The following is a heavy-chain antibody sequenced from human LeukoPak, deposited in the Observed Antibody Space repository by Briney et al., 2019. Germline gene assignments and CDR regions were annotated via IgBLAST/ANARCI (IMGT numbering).Heavy chain of an antibody. CDR2: IYTSGST. V-gene: IGHV4-61*02. J-gene: IGHJ6*03. D-gene: IGHD3-3*01. CDR1: GGSISSGSYY. Sequence: SETLSLTCTVSGGSISSGSYYWSWIRQPAGKGLEWIGRIYTSGSTNYNPSLKSRVTISVDTSKNQFSLKLSSVTAADTAVYYCARAIFGVANYYYYYMDVWGKGTTVTVSS. CDR3: ARAIFGVANYYYYYMDV.